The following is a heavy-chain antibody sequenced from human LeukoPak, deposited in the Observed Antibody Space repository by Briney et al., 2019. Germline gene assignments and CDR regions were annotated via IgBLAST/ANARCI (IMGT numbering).Heavy chain of an antibody. V-gene: IGHV3-23*01. CDR3: AKTNGSGTYYSS. D-gene: IGHD3-10*01. CDR2: ISGAGDST. CDR1: GFTFSSYA. Sequence: PAGSLRLSCAAPGFTFSSYAMSWVRQAPGKGLEWVSAISGAGDSTYYADSVRGRFTISRDNSKNTLFLQMNSLRAEDTAVYFCAKTNGSGTYYSSWGQRTTATVSS. J-gene: IGHJ6*02.